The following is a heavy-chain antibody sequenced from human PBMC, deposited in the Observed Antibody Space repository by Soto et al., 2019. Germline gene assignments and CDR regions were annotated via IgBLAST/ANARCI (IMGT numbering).Heavy chain of an antibody. J-gene: IGHJ4*02. CDR3: ARDKMIYTFGSGTFDY. CDR2: ISGYNGDT. D-gene: IGHD3-10*01. V-gene: IGHV1-18*04. Sequence: ASVKVSGKVSGYTFTSFGISWVRQAPGQGLEWMGWISGYNGDTDIRQNLQGRLTMTRDTATSTVYMELRSLRSDDTAVYYCARDKMIYTFGSGTFDYWGQGTAVTVSS. CDR1: GYTFTSFG.